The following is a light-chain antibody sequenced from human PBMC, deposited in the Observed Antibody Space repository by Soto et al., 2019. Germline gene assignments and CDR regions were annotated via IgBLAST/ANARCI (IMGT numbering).Light chain of an antibody. J-gene: IGLJ1*01. CDR2: VNN. Sequence: QSVLTQPPSVSGAPGQRVTITCTESSSNIGAGYDVHWYQQLPGTAPKLLIYVNNNRPSGVPDRFSGSKSGTSASLAITGLQAEDEADYYCQSYDNSLSGYVFGTGTKLTVL. CDR1: SSNIGAGYD. CDR3: QSYDNSLSGYV. V-gene: IGLV1-40*01.